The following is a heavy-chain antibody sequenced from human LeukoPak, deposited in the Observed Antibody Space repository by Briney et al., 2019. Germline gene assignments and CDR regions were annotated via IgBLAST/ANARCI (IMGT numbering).Heavy chain of an antibody. J-gene: IGHJ3*02. CDR1: GFTFNSYS. D-gene: IGHD2-2*01. CDR2: ISSSSSYI. Sequence: GGSLRLSRAASGFTFNSYSMNWVRQAPGKGLEWVSSISSSSSYIYYADSVKGRFTISRDNAKNSLYLQMNSLRAEDTAVYYCAGEYCSSTSCPDAFDIWGQGTMVTVSS. CDR3: AGEYCSSTSCPDAFDI. V-gene: IGHV3-21*01.